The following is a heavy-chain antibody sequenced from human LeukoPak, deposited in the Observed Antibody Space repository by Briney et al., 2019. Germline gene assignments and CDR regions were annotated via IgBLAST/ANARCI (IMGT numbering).Heavy chain of an antibody. CDR2: IKQDGSEK. CDR1: GFTFSNYW. J-gene: IGHJ3*02. CDR3: AKTWGWFGESDAFDI. D-gene: IGHD3-10*01. V-gene: IGHV3-7*01. Sequence: GGSLRLSCAASGFTFSNYWMSWVRQAPGRGLEWVANIKQDGSEKYYVDSVSGRFTISRDNTKNPLYLQMNSLRAEDTAVYYCAKTWGWFGESDAFDIWGHGTMVTVSS.